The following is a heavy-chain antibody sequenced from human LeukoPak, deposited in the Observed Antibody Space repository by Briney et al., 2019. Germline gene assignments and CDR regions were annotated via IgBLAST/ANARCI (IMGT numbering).Heavy chain of an antibody. Sequence: MASETLSLTCAVYGGSFSGYYWSWIRQPPGKGLEWIGEINHSGSTNYNPSLKSRVTISVDTSKNQFSLKLSSVTAADTAVYYCARRRFLEWLLVSLAFDIRGQGTMVTVSS. CDR2: INHSGST. CDR3: ARRRFLEWLLVSLAFDI. J-gene: IGHJ3*02. CDR1: GGSFSGYY. D-gene: IGHD3-3*01. V-gene: IGHV4-34*01.